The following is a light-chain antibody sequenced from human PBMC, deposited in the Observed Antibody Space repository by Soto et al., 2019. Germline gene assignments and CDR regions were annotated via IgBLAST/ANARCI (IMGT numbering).Light chain of an antibody. Sequence: EIVMTQSQATLSVSPGERATLSCRASQSVRSNLAWYQQKPDQAPRLLFYSASTRATGIPARFSGSGSETKFTLTISSLQSEDFAVFYCHQYHNWPWTFGQGTKVDIK. V-gene: IGKV3-15*01. CDR3: HQYHNWPWT. CDR2: SAS. J-gene: IGKJ1*01. CDR1: QSVRSN.